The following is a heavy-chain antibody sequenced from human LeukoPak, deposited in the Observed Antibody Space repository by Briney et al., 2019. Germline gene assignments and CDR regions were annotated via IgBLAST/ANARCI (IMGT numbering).Heavy chain of an antibody. CDR1: GFTFSSYA. J-gene: IGHJ4*02. CDR2: ISGSGGST. Sequence: GGSLRLSCAASGFTFSSYAMSWVRQAPGKGLEWVSAISGSGGSTYYADSVKGRFTISRDNSKNTLYQQMNSLRAEDTAVYYCAKVLRAHYYDSSGGSYWGQGTLVTVSS. CDR3: AKVLRAHYYDSSGGSY. D-gene: IGHD3-22*01. V-gene: IGHV3-23*01.